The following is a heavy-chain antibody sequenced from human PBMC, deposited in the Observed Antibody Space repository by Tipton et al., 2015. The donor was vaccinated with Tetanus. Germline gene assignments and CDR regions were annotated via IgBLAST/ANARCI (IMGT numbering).Heavy chain of an antibody. D-gene: IGHD2-15*01. CDR2: LYPGDSDT. V-gene: IGHV5-51*03. CDR1: GYTFTSYW. CDR3: ATSGGDCSGGSCYSV. Sequence: VQLVQSGPEVKKPGESLKISCKGSGYTFTSYWIGWVRQMPGKGLEWMGILYPGDSDTRYSPSFQGQVTISADKSISTAYLHWSSLKASDTAIYYCATSGGDCSGGSCYSVWGQGTLVTVSS. J-gene: IGHJ4*02.